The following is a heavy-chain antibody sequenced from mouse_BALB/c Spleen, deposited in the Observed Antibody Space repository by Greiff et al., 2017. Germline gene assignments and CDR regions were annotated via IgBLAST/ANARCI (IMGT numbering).Heavy chain of an antibody. J-gene: IGHJ4*01. CDR1: GFTFSDFY. V-gene: IGHV7-1*02. CDR2: SRNKANDYTT. CDR3: ARDRWYYAMDY. Sequence: EVNVVESGGGLVQPGGSLRLSCATSGFTFSDFYMEWVRQPPGKRLEWIAASRNKANDYTTEYSASVKGRFIVSRDTSQSILYLQMNALRAEDTAIYYCARDRWYYAMDYWGQGTSVTVSS.